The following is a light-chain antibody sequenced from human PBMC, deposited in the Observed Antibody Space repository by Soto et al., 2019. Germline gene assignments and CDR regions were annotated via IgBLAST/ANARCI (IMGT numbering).Light chain of an antibody. CDR2: GAS. J-gene: IGKJ1*01. Sequence: EILMTQSPSTLAVSPGGRATLSCRASQSISDTLAWYQQKRGQAPRLLIPGASTRATGFPARFSGSGSGTDFTLTISSLQSEDFAVYYCQQYNNWPWTFGQGTKVDIK. CDR1: QSISDT. V-gene: IGKV3-15*01. CDR3: QQYNNWPWT.